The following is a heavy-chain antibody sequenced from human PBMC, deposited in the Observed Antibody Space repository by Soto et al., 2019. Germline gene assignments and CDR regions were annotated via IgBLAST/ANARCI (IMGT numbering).Heavy chain of an antibody. J-gene: IGHJ4*02. CDR3: TGQHLDVSAASAIDY. V-gene: IGHV3-73*02. D-gene: IGHD6-25*01. CDR2: IPSKTNTYAT. CDR1: GFTFSGST. Sequence: EVQLVESGGGLVQPGGSLKLSCAASGFTFSGSTIHWVRQTSGKGLEWVGRIPSKTNTYATAYAASVKGRFTISRADSNNSTYLQMNSLKTEDMDVYYWTGQHLDVSAASAIDYWGQVTLVTLAS.